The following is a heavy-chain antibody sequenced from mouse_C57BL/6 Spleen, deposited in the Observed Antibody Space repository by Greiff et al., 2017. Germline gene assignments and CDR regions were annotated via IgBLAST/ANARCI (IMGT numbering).Heavy chain of an antibody. D-gene: IGHD1-1*01. V-gene: IGHV14-2*01. CDR3: AFYYDWFAY. J-gene: IGHJ3*01. Sequence: VQLQQSGAELVKPGASVKLSCTASGFNIKDYYMHWVKQRTEPGLEWIGRIDPEDGETKYAPKFQGKATITADTSSNTAYLRLSSLTSEDTAVYYCAFYYDWFAYWGQGTLVTVSA. CDR2: IDPEDGET. CDR1: GFNIKDYY.